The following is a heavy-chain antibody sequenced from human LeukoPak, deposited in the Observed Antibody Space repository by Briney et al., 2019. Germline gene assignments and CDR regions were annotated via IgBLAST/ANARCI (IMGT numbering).Heavy chain of an antibody. Sequence: QTGGSLRLSCAASGFTFSSYEMNWVRQAPGKGLEWVSYISSSGSTIYYADSVKGRFTISRDNAKNSLYLQMNSLRAEDTAVYYCARVDGSYRNYYMDVWGKGTTVTISS. J-gene: IGHJ6*03. CDR2: ISSSGSTI. CDR1: GFTFSSYE. D-gene: IGHD1-26*01. CDR3: ARVDGSYRNYYMDV. V-gene: IGHV3-48*03.